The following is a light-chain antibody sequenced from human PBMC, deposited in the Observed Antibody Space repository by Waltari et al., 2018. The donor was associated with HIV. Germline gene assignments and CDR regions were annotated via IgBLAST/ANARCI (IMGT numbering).Light chain of an antibody. CDR3: CSYALSRSLL. Sequence: HSALTQPASVSGSPGQSITISCTGTSNDVGGFDLVSWYQHHPGKAPTLIIFDVNKRPSGVSNRFAGSKSGNTASLTISGLQTEDETDYYCCSYALSRSLLFGGGTKLTVL. CDR2: DVN. V-gene: IGLV2-23*02. J-gene: IGLJ2*01. CDR1: SNDVGGFDL.